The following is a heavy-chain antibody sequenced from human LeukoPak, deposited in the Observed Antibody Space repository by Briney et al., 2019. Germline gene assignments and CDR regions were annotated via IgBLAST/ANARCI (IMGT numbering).Heavy chain of an antibody. CDR2: ISAYNANT. Sequence: GESLKISCKASGYTFTNYGINWVRQAPGQGLEWMGWISAYNANTNYAQKLQGRVTMTTDTSTRTAYMELRGLRSDDTAMYYCARSTPMAPFDYWGQGTLVTVSS. J-gene: IGHJ4*02. CDR1: GYTFTNYG. V-gene: IGHV1-18*01. D-gene: IGHD5-18*01. CDR3: ARSTPMAPFDY.